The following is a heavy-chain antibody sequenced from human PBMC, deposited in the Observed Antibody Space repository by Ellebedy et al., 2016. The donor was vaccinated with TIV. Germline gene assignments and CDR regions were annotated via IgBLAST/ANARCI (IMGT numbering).Heavy chain of an antibody. V-gene: IGHV3-7*05. J-gene: IGHJ4*02. D-gene: IGHD4-17*01. CDR1: GFTFSNAW. Sequence: GESLKISCAASGFTFSNAWMSWVRQAPGKGLEWVANIQKDGSEKYYVDSVKGRFTISRDNAKNSLYLQMTSLRGDDTAIYYCARAGSDYYGENFWGQGTLVTVSS. CDR2: IQKDGSEK. CDR3: ARAGSDYYGENF.